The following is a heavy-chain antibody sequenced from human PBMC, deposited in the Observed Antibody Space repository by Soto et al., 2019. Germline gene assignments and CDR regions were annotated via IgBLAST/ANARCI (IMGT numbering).Heavy chain of an antibody. CDR2: ISGSGGST. CDR3: ATAPSIAAAGPPHSNYYYYGMDV. D-gene: IGHD6-13*01. J-gene: IGHJ6*02. CDR1: GFTFSSYA. Sequence: GGSLRLSCAASGFTFSSYAMSWVRQAPGKGLEWVSAISGSGGSTYYADSVKGRFTISRDNSKNTLYLQMNSLRAEDTAAYYRATAPSIAAAGPPHSNYYYYGMDVWGQGTTVTVSS. V-gene: IGHV3-23*01.